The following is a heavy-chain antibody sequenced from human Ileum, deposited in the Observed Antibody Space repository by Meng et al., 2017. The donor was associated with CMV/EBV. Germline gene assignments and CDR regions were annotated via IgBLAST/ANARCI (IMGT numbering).Heavy chain of an antibody. V-gene: IGHV4-39*07. D-gene: IGHD4-17*01. J-gene: IGHJ2*01. CDR3: AREAWGDYALWYFDL. Sequence: LSPQGPGPKLVNPSEPLPLPCTVSGSSISSSSYSWGWIRQPPGKGLEWIGSIYYSGSTYYNPSLKSRVTISADTSKNQFSLKLSSVTAADTAVYYCAREAWGDYALWYFDLWGRGTLVTVSS. CDR2: IYYSGST. CDR1: GSSISSSSYS.